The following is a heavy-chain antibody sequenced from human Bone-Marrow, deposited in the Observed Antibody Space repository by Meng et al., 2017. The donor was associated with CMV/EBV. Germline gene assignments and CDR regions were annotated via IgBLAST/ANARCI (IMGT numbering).Heavy chain of an antibody. Sequence: SLKISCAASGFIFDDYAMHWVRQAPGKGLEWVSGITWNSGTIGYADSVKGRFTISRDNAKNSLYLQMNSLRAEDMALYYCARVKRVLVVAAAIGPYGMDVWGQGTTVTVSS. V-gene: IGHV3-9*03. CDR3: ARVKRVLVVAAAIGPYGMDV. CDR1: GFIFDDYA. CDR2: ITWNSGTI. D-gene: IGHD2-2*01. J-gene: IGHJ6*02.